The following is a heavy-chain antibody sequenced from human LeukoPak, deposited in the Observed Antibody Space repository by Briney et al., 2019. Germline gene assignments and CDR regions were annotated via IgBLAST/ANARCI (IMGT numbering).Heavy chain of an antibody. CDR2: ISYDGSNK. Sequence: PGGSLRLSCAASGFTFSNYGMHWVRQAPGKGLEWVSFISYDGSNKYSADSVKGRFTISRDNSKNTLYLQMNSLRAEDTAVYYCARDRAYYDSSGFDYWGQGTLVTVSS. J-gene: IGHJ4*02. D-gene: IGHD3-22*01. CDR3: ARDRAYYDSSGFDY. V-gene: IGHV3-30*03. CDR1: GFTFSNYG.